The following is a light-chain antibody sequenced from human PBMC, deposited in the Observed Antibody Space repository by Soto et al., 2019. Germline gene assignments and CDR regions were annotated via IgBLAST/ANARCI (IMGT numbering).Light chain of an antibody. CDR1: QNVRSN. CDR2: GAS. J-gene: IGKJ4*01. V-gene: IGKV3-15*01. CDR3: QQYTDWPLT. Sequence: EIVMTQSPATLSVSPGERATLPCRASQNVRSNLAWYQQKPAQAPRLFIYGASTRATGVPARFSGSGSGTGFTLTISSLQSEDFAVYYCQQYTDWPLTFGGGTKVDIK.